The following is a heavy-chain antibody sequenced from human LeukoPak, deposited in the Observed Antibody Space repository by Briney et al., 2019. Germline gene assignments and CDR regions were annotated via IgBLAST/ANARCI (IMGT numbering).Heavy chain of an antibody. CDR1: GFTFSSYG. V-gene: IGHV3-23*01. Sequence: PGGSLRLSCAASGFTFSSYGMSWGRQAPGKGLEWVSAISGRDTNTYYADSVQGRFTISRDISKNTLYLQMNSLRAEDTAVYYCAKRSDYGSNGNYFDSWGQGTPVTVSS. CDR2: ISGRDTNT. CDR3: AKRSDYGSNGNYFDS. J-gene: IGHJ4*02. D-gene: IGHD4-23*01.